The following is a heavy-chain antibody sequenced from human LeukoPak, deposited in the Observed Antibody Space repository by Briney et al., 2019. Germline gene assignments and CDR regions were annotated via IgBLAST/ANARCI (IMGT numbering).Heavy chain of an antibody. Sequence: SETLSLTCTVSGGSISSYYWSWIRQPPGKGLEWIGYIYYSGSTNYNPSLKSRVTISVDTSKNQFSLKLRSVTAADTAVYYCARSAHYSQFDYWGQGTLVTISS. CDR2: IYYSGST. J-gene: IGHJ4*02. CDR3: ARSAHYSQFDY. CDR1: GGSISSYY. D-gene: IGHD3-22*01. V-gene: IGHV4-59*01.